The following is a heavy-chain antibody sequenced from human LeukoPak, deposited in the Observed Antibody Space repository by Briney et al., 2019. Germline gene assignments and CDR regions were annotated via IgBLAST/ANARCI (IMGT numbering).Heavy chain of an antibody. CDR2: ISYDGSNK. D-gene: IGHD3-3*01. V-gene: IGHV3-30*04. CDR1: GFTFSSYA. Sequence: QTGGSLRLSCAASGFTFSSYAMHWVRQAPGKGLEWVAVISYDGSNKYYADSVKGRFTISRDNSKNTPYLQMNSLRAEDTAVYYCARGPPSIFGVVTVPYYFDYWGQGTLVTVSS. CDR3: ARGPPSIFGVVTVPYYFDY. J-gene: IGHJ4*02.